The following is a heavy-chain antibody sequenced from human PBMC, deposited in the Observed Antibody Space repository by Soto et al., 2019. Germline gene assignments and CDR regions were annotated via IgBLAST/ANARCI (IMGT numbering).Heavy chain of an antibody. J-gene: IGHJ6*03. CDR1: GFTFSNDW. V-gene: IGHV3-74*02. Sequence: EVQLVESGGGLVQPGGSLRLSCAASGFTFSNDWMYWVRQAPGKGLEWVSRINSDGSVSSYADSVKGRLTISRDNVKNTLYLQMDSLRADDTAVYYCARGDCVGGTCYSLAGSFYYYMDVWGKGTAVTVFS. CDR3: ARGDCVGGTCYSLAGSFYYYMDV. D-gene: IGHD2-15*01. CDR2: INSDGSVS.